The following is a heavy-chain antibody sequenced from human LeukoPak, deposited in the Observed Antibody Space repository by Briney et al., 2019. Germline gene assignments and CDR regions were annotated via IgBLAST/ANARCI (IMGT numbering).Heavy chain of an antibody. V-gene: IGHV1-8*03. D-gene: IGHD2-2*01. CDR3: ARDTIPAANDAFDF. J-gene: IGHJ3*01. CDR2: MNPNSGNT. CDR1: GYTFTSYD. Sequence: ASVKVSCKASGYTFTSYDINWVRQATGQGLEWMGWMNPNSGNTGYAQKFQGRVTITRNTSICTAYMELSSLRSEDTAVYYCARDTIPAANDAFDFWGQGTVVIVSS.